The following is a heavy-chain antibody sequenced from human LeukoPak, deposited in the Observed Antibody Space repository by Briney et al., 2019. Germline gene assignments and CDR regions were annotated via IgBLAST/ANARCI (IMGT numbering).Heavy chain of an antibody. J-gene: IGHJ3*02. Sequence: SVKVSCKASGGTFSSYAISWVRQAPGQGLEWMGRIIPILGIANYAQKFQGRVTITADKSTSTAYMELSSLRSEDTAVYYCARDIISLGYCSGGSCYRAFDIWGQGTMVTVSS. D-gene: IGHD2-15*01. V-gene: IGHV1-69*04. CDR2: IIPILGIA. CDR1: GGTFSSYA. CDR3: ARDIISLGYCSGGSCYRAFDI.